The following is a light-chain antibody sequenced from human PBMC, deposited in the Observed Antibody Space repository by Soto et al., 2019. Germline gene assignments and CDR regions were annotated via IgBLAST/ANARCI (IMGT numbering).Light chain of an antibody. CDR1: QGISGY. V-gene: IGKV1-9*01. Sequence: DIQLTQSPSSLSASVGDRVTITCRASQGISGYLAWYQQKPGKAPKLLIYAASTWQSRVPSRFSGSVSGTDFALTTGRLQPEDFATYDGQQLDSYFFGPGTKMDIK. J-gene: IGKJ3*01. CDR3: QQLDSYF. CDR2: AAS.